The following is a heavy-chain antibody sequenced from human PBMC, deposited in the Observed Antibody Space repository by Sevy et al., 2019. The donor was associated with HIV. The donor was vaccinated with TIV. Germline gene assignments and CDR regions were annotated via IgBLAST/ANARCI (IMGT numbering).Heavy chain of an antibody. V-gene: IGHV3-15*01. CDR1: GFTFTNAW. CDR2: IKSKSEAATR. J-gene: IGHJ4*02. D-gene: IGHD1-26*01. Sequence: GGSLRLSCAASGFTFTNAWMSGVRQAPWKGLEWVGRIKSKSEAATRDFAAPVKGRFAISRDDSKNTLYLQMDSLKTEDTGVYYCTAGVGASDFDYWGQGILVTVSS. CDR3: TAGVGASDFDY.